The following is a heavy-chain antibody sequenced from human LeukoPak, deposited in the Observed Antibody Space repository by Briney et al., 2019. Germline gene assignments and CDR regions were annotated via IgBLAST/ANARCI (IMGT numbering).Heavy chain of an antibody. Sequence: ASVKVSCKASGSTFTSYGISWVRQAPGQGLEWMGWISASNGDSNYAQRIQDRVIMTTDTSTSTAYMELRSLRSDDTAVYYCARDWYCSGGSCYNRFDPWGQGTLVTVSS. D-gene: IGHD2-15*01. V-gene: IGHV1-18*01. CDR1: GSTFTSYG. CDR3: ARDWYCSGGSCYNRFDP. CDR2: ISASNGDS. J-gene: IGHJ5*02.